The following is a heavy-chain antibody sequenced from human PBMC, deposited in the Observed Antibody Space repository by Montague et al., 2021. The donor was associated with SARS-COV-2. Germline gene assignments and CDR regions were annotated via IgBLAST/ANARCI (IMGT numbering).Heavy chain of an antibody. Sequence: TLSLTCTVYGGSISRGYYYWSWIRLPAGKGLEWNGRIYRSGSPXYNPSLESRVVLSVDTSRNQFSMKMTSVTAADTAMYYCARGVDTGVVTVTGGFDSWGQGTLVIVSS. CDR2: IYRSGSP. V-gene: IGHV4-61*02. D-gene: IGHD5-18*01. CDR1: GGSISRGYYY. J-gene: IGHJ4*02. CDR3: ARGVDTGVVTVTGGFDS.